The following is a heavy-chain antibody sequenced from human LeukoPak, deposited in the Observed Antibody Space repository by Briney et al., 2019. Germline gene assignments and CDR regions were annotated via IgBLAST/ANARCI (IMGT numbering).Heavy chain of an antibody. CDR3: ARARYNWNDDY. CDR1: GFNFASYE. V-gene: IGHV3-48*03. Sequence: GGSLRLSCAASGFNFASYEMNWVRQAPGKGLEWVSHISSDGHVERYVDSVRGRFTMSRDNAKDLLFLQLNGLRAEDTAVYYCARARYNWNDDYWGQGTLVTVSS. CDR2: ISSDGHVE. J-gene: IGHJ4*02. D-gene: IGHD1-1*01.